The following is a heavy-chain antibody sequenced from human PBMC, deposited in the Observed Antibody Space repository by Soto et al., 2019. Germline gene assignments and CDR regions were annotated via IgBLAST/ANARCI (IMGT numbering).Heavy chain of an antibody. V-gene: IGHV4-59*04. CDR1: GGSISSYY. J-gene: IGHJ5*02. Sequence: SETLSLTCTVSGGSISSYYWSWIRQPPGKGLEWIGYIYHSGSTYYNPSLKSRVTISVDRSKNQFSLRLTSVTAADTAVYYCVRDSMTHWFDPWSQGTLVTVSS. CDR2: IYHSGST. CDR3: VRDSMTHWFDP.